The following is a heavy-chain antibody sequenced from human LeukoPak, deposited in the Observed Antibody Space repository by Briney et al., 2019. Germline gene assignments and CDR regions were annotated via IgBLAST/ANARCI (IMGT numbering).Heavy chain of an antibody. V-gene: IGHV3-13*01. CDR1: GFTFSLYD. J-gene: IGHJ6*02. CDR2: IDTAGNT. Sequence: PGGSLRLSCVASGFTFSLYDMHWIRQATGKGLEWVSAIDTAGNTYYPDSLKGRFTISRDNARTSLFLQMNSLRAGDTAVYYCARRHILSSYGLDAWGQGTTVTVSS. CDR3: ARRHILSSYGLDA. D-gene: IGHD3-9*01.